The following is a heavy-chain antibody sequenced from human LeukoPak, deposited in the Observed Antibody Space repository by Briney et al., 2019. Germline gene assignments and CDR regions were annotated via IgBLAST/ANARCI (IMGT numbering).Heavy chain of an antibody. CDR1: GGSFSDYT. Sequence: SETLSLTCGVHGGSFSDYTWSWIRQPPGKGLEWIGEINHSRGTSYSPSLKSRFTISVDTSKNQFSLKLSSVTAADTAVYYCARLGLYTSSWYRFYYFDYWGQGTLVTVSS. V-gene: IGHV4-34*01. D-gene: IGHD6-13*01. CDR3: ARLGLYTSSWYRFYYFDY. J-gene: IGHJ4*02. CDR2: INHSRGT.